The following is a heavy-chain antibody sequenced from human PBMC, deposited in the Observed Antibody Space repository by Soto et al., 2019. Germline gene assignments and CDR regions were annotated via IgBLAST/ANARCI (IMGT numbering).Heavy chain of an antibody. CDR2: IIPILGIA. CDR1: GGTFSSYT. D-gene: IGHD3-10*01. Sequence: QVQLVQSGAEVKKPGSSVKVSCKASGGTFSSYTISWVRQAPGQGLEWMGRIIPILGIANYAQKFQGRVTITEDKSTSTAYMELSSLRSEDTAVYYCASLMSSGYYYGMDVWGQGTTVTVSS. V-gene: IGHV1-69*02. J-gene: IGHJ6*02. CDR3: ASLMSSGYYYGMDV.